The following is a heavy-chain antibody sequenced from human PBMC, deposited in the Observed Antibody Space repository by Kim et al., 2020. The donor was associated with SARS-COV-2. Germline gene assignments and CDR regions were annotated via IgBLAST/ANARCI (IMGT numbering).Heavy chain of an antibody. CDR1: GFTFSDYA. V-gene: IGHV3-30*18. Sequence: GGSLRLSCVASGFTFSDYAMYWVRQAPGKGLEWVAIISYGGSNKEYADSVKGRFTISRDNSKDTLFLQMNSVTAEDTAVYYCAKPGGALRFLPPLGFDSWGPGTLATLSS. CDR2: ISYGGSNK. J-gene: IGHJ5*01. D-gene: IGHD3-3*01. CDR3: AKPGGALRFLPPLGFDS.